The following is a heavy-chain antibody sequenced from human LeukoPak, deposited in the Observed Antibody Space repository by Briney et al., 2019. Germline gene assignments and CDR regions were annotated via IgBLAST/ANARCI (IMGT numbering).Heavy chain of an antibody. V-gene: IGHV1-2*02. CDR1: GYTFIDYY. J-gene: IGHJ4*02. Sequence: ASVKVSCKPAGYTFIDYYVHWVRQAPGQGLEWMGWINPNSGATNSAQNLQGRVTLTRDKSMTTAYLDLSGLTYDDTAVYYCARSRMTTLPGFDHWGQGTLVTVSS. CDR3: ARSRMTTLPGFDH. D-gene: IGHD1-1*01. CDR2: INPNSGAT.